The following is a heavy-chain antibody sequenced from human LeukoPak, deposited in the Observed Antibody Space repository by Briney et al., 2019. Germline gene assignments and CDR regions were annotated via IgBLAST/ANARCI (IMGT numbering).Heavy chain of an antibody. J-gene: IGHJ4*02. CDR2: ISSSSSYI. D-gene: IGHD5-24*01. CDR1: GFTFSSYS. CDR3: ARDLGDGYTVDY. V-gene: IGHV3-21*01. Sequence: GGSLRLSCAASGFTFSSYSMNWVRQAPGKGLEWVSSISSSSSYIYYADSVKGQFTISRDNAKNSLYLQMNSLRAEDTAVYYCARDLGDGYTVDYWGQGTLVTVSS.